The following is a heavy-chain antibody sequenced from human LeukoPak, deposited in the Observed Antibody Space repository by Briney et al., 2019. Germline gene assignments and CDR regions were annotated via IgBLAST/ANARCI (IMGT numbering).Heavy chain of an antibody. V-gene: IGHV4-59*08. J-gene: IGHJ4*02. D-gene: IGHD3-22*01. CDR1: GGSISSYY. CDR2: IYYSGST. CDR3: ARLLYDRSGYYYFDY. Sequence: SETLSLTCTVSGGSISSYYWSWIRQPPGKGLEWIGYIYYSGSTYDNPSLKSRVTISVDTSKNQVSLKLRSVTAADTAVYYCARLLYDRSGYYYFDYWGQGTLVTVSS.